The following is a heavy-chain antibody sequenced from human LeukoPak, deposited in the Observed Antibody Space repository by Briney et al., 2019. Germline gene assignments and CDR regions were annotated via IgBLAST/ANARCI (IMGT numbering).Heavy chain of an antibody. CDR3: ARVGYDILTGYYMGAYWWFDP. Sequence: GGSLRLSCAASGFTFSSYEMNWVRQAPGKGLEWVSYISSSGGTIYYADSVKGRFTISRDNAKNSLYLQMNSLRAEDTAVYYCARVGYDILTGYYMGAYWWFDPWGQGTLVTVSS. D-gene: IGHD3-9*01. V-gene: IGHV3-48*03. J-gene: IGHJ5*02. CDR1: GFTFSSYE. CDR2: ISSSGGTI.